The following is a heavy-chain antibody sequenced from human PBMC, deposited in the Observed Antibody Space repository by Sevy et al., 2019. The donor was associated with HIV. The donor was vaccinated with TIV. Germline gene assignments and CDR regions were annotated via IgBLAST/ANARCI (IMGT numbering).Heavy chain of an antibody. CDR1: GFTFSDYS. CDR2: ISSSSSYI. D-gene: IGHD6-6*01. Sequence: GGSLRLSCAASGFTFSDYSMNWVRKAPGKGLEWVSIISSSSSYIYYADSMKGRFTISRDNAKNSLYLQMNSLRVEDMAVYYCAREGWGGAARPNYFDYWGQGTLVTVSS. V-gene: IGHV3-21*01. J-gene: IGHJ4*02. CDR3: AREGWGGAARPNYFDY.